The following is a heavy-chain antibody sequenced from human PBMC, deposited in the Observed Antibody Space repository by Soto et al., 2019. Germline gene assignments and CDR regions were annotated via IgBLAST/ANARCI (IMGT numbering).Heavy chain of an antibody. V-gene: IGHV3-49*03. D-gene: IGHD3-10*01. CDR3: SRRNYGWGSAIDY. CDR1: GFTFGDYP. J-gene: IGHJ4*02. CDR2: IRRKVDGGTT. Sequence: EVQLVESGGGLVQPGRSLRLSCTVSGFTFGDYPMSWFRQAPGKGLEWVGFIRRKVDGGTTEYAASVKGRFTISRDDSKSIAYLQMNSLQTEGTAVYYCSRRNYGWGSAIDYWGQGTLVTVSS.